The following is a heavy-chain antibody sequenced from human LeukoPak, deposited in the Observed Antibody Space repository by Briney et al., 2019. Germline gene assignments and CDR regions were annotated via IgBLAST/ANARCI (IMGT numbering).Heavy chain of an antibody. V-gene: IGHV1-69*01. CDR2: TIPVYGTT. Sequence: SVKVSCKASGGTFSSNAISWVRQAPGQELEWMGGTIPVYGTTNYAQKFQGRVTITADEPTGTVYMELNTLRSEDTAVYYCARAGPPSRDYYYYMDVWGAGTMVTVAS. CDR3: ARAGPPSRDYYYYMDV. CDR1: GGTFSSNA. J-gene: IGHJ6*03.